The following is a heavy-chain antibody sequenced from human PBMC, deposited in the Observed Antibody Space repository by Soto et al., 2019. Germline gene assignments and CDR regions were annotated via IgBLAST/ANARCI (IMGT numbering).Heavy chain of an antibody. V-gene: IGHV3-11*05. CDR1: GFTFSDFY. D-gene: IGHD2-2*02. J-gene: IGHJ3*02. CDR3: ARDIVVIPTARPNDAFDI. Sequence: QVQLVESGGGLVKPGGSLRLSFAASGFTFSDFYMSWFRQAPGKGLEWVSYISSSSAYTNYADSVKGRFTISRDNAKNSLYLQMNSLRAEDTAVYYCARDIVVIPTARPNDAFDIWGQGTMVTVSS. CDR2: ISSSSAYT.